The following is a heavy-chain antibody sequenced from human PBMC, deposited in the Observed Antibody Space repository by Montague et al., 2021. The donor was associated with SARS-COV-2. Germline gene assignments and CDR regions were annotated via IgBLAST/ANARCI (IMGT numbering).Heavy chain of an antibody. J-gene: IGHJ6*02. V-gene: IGHV4-61*01. CDR2: IYYRGST. D-gene: IGHD1-26*01. CDR3: ARDYRGDTGSPRSAMDV. CDR1: GDSVNSGSYY. Sequence: SETLSLTCTVSGDSVNSGSYYWSWIRQPPGKGLEWIGYIYYRGSTNYSPSLKSRVTISIDTSKNQLSLKLSSVTAADTAVYYCARDYRGDTGSPRSAMDVWGHGTTVIVSS.